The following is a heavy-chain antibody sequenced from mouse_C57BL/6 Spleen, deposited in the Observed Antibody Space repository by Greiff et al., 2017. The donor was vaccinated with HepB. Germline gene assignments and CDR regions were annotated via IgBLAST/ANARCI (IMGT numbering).Heavy chain of an antibody. CDR1: GYSFTGYY. J-gene: IGHJ1*03. CDR2: INPSTGGT. D-gene: IGHD2-4*01. V-gene: IGHV1-42*01. CDR3: ASHYDRGYFDV. Sequence: EVQLQQSGPELVKPGASVKISCKASGYSFTGYYMNWVKQSPEKSLEWIGEINPSTGGTTYNQKFKAKATLTVDKSSSTAYMQLKSLTSEDSAVYYCASHYDRGYFDVWGTGTTVTVSS.